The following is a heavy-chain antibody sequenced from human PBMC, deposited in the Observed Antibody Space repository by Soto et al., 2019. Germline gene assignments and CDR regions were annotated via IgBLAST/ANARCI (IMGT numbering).Heavy chain of an antibody. CDR2: IWYDGSKK. V-gene: IGHV3-33*01. CDR1: GLSRGGLH. Sequence: QVQLVESGGGVVQPGKSLTLSRSACGLSRGGLHMHCVRRAPGKGLEWVALIWYDGSKKYYADSVKGRFTISRDNSRKTVYLEMTSLRGEDTAVYYCGRALAGVNDACDMWGQGTNVTVSP. J-gene: IGHJ3*02. CDR3: GRALAGVNDACDM. D-gene: IGHD6-13*01.